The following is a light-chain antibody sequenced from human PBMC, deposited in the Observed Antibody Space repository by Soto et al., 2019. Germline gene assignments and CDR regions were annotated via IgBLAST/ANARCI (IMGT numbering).Light chain of an antibody. CDR1: QGISSW. V-gene: IGKV1-12*01. J-gene: IGKJ1*01. Sequence: DIQMTQSPSSVSASVGDRVTITCRASQGISSWLAWYQQKPGKAPQLLIYAASNLQGGVPSRFSGSGSGTDFTLTISCLQSEDFATYYCQQYYSYPRTFGQGTKVDIK. CDR3: QQYYSYPRT. CDR2: AAS.